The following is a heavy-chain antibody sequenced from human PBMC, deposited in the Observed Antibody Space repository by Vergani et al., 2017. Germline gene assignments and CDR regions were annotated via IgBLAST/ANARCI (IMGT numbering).Heavy chain of an antibody. V-gene: IGHV1-69*01. CDR2: IIPIFGTA. CDR1: GGTFSSYA. D-gene: IGHD6-19*01. CDR3: ARAGLRVAGKDYYYGMDV. J-gene: IGHJ6*02. Sequence: QVQLVQSGAEVKKPGSSLKVSCKASGGTFSSYAISWVRQAPGQGLEWMGGIIPIFGTANYAQKFQGRVTITADESTGTAYMELSSLRSEDTAVYYCARAGLRVAGKDYYYGMDVWGQGTTVTVSS.